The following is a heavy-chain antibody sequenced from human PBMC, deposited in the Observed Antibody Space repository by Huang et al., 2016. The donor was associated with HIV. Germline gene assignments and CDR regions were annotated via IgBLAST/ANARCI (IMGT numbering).Heavy chain of an antibody. J-gene: IGHJ4*02. V-gene: IGHV1-2*02. D-gene: IGHD6-6*01. CDR2: INPKGGGT. CDR1: GYTFTDSN. Sequence: QVQLVQSGAEVKNPGASVRVSCKASGYTFTDSNIHWVRQAPGQGLEWMGGINPKGGGTIYAQRCHGRITMTRDTTISTVHMDLRRIQSDDTAVYFCARDWSFGSSTSPADWGQGTLVTVSS. CDR3: ARDWSFGSSTSPAD.